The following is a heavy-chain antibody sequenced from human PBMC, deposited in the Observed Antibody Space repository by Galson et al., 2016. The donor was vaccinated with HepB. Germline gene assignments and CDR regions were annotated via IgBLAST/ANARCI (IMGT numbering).Heavy chain of an antibody. D-gene: IGHD3-16*01. J-gene: IGHJ6*04. CDR3: ARLIASPWNDYYYYGMDV. CDR2: ISNDGSNK. V-gene: IGHV3-30-3*01. CDR1: GFIFRSYA. Sequence: SLRLSCADSGFIFRSYAMNWVRQAPGKGLEWLAVISNDGSNKYYADSVKGRFTISRDNSKNTLYLQMNSLRAEDTAGYYCARLIASPWNDYYYYGMDVWGKGTTVTVSS.